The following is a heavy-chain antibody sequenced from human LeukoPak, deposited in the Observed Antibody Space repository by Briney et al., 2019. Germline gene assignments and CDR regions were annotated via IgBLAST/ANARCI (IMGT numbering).Heavy chain of an antibody. J-gene: IGHJ6*03. Sequence: GGSLRLSCAASGFTFSSYSMNWVRQAPGKGLEWVSSISSSGSYIYYADSVKGRFTISRDNAKNSLYLQMNSLRAEDTAVYYCARRTYTIFGVVIMARENYYYMDVWGKGTTVTVSS. CDR3: ARRTYTIFGVVIMARENYYYMDV. CDR2: ISSSGSYI. V-gene: IGHV3-21*01. CDR1: GFTFSSYS. D-gene: IGHD3-3*01.